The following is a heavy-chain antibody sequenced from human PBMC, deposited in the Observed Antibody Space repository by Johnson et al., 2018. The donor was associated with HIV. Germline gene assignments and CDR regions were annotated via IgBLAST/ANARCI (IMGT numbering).Heavy chain of an antibody. Sequence: EVQLVESGGGVVQPGGSLRLSCAASGFTFSNAWMSWVRQAPGKGLEWVSGINWNGGSTGYADSVKGRFTISRDNSKNTLYLQMNSLRAEDTAVYYCARQLGSDAFDIWGQGTMVTVS. J-gene: IGHJ3*02. V-gene: IGHV3-20*04. CDR1: GFTFSNAW. CDR3: ARQLGSDAFDI. D-gene: IGHD7-27*01. CDR2: INWNGGST.